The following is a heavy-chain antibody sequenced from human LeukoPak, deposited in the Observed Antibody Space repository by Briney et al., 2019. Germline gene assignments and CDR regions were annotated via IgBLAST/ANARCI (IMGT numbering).Heavy chain of an antibody. D-gene: IGHD3-3*01. CDR2: IYTSGST. CDR3: ARDGIFGVVNYYFDY. J-gene: IGHJ4*02. Sequence: SETLSLTCTVSGGSISSGSYYWSWIRQPAGKGLEWIGRIYTSGSTNYNPSLKSRVTISVDTSKNQFSLKLSSVTAAGTAVYYCARDGIFGVVNYYFDYWGQGTLVTVSS. CDR1: GGSISSGSYY. V-gene: IGHV4-61*02.